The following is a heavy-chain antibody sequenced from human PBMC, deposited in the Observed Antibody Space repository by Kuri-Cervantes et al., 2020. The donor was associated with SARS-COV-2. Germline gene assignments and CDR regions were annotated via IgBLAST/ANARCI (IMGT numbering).Heavy chain of an antibody. Sequence: GESLKISCAASGFPFSSYAMSWVRQAPGKGLEWVSAISGSGGSTYYADSVKGRFTISRYNSKNTLYLQMNSLRAEDTAVYYCARETPWFGETLGPGWYFDLWGRGTLVTVSS. CDR1: GFPFSSYA. CDR2: ISGSGGST. V-gene: IGHV3-23*01. CDR3: ARETPWFGETLGPGWYFDL. J-gene: IGHJ2*01. D-gene: IGHD3-10*01.